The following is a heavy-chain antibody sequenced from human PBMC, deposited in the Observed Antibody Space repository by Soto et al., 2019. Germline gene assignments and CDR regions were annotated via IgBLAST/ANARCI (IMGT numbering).Heavy chain of an antibody. CDR1: GFTVSSNY. V-gene: IGHV3-53*01. Sequence: PGGSLRLSCAASGFTVSSNYMSWVRQAPGKGLEWVSVIYSGGSTYYADSVKGRFTISRDNSKNKLYLQMNSLRAEDTAVYYCASERYRYGYYDYWGQGNLVTVSS. CDR3: ASERYRYGYYDY. J-gene: IGHJ4*02. CDR2: IYSGGST. D-gene: IGHD5-18*01.